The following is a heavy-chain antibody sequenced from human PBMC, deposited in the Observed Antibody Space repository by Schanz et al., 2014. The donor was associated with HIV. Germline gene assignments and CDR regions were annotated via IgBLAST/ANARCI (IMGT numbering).Heavy chain of an antibody. CDR2: INPSGAGT. Sequence: QVQLVQSEAEVKKPGASVKVSCKASGYTFTSYYMHWVRQAPGQGLEWMGMINPSGAGTTYARKLQGRVTMTRDTSTSTVYMHLSSLRSDDTAVYFCARDFNIGDQYYFDHWGQGTLVTVSS. J-gene: IGHJ4*02. CDR3: ARDFNIGDQYYFDH. V-gene: IGHV1-46*04. CDR1: GYTFTSYY. D-gene: IGHD2-21*02.